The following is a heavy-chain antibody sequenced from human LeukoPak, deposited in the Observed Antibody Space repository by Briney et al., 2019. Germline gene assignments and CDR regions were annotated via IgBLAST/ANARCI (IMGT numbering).Heavy chain of an antibody. CDR1: GFTFSNYG. D-gene: IGHD3-10*02. CDR2: IRYDGNNK. J-gene: IGHJ6*04. V-gene: IGHV3-30*02. CDR3: AELGITMIGGV. Sequence: GGSLRLSCGASGFTFSNYGMLWVRQAPGKGLDWVAFIRYDGNNKLYADSVKGRFTISRDNAKNSLFLQVNSQRAEDTAVYYCAELGITMIGGVWGKGTTVTISS.